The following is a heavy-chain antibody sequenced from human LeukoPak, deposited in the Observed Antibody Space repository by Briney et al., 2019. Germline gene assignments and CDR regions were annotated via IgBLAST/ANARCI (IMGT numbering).Heavy chain of an antibody. CDR2: IRAGGDST. CDR3: ARDPNGDYIGAFDF. Sequence: GGSLRLSCTASGFTFRTYAMIWVRQAPGKGLEWVSAIRAGGDSTVYADAVRGRFANSRDNSNNALYLQMNELRADDTAVYYCARDPNGDYIGAFDFWGQGTMVTVSS. V-gene: IGHV3-23*01. D-gene: IGHD4-17*01. CDR1: GFTFRTYA. J-gene: IGHJ3*01.